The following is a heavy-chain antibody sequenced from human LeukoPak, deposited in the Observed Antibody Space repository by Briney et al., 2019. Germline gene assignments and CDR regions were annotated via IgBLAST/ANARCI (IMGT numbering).Heavy chain of an antibody. J-gene: IGHJ6*03. D-gene: IGHD1-1*01. V-gene: IGHV4-34*01. CDR2: INHSGST. Sequence: SETLSLTCAVYGGSFSGYYWSWIRQPPGKGLEWIGEINHSGSTNYNPSLKSRVTISVDTSKNQFSLKLSSVTAADTAVYYCARRLNWNRYYYYYYMDVWGKGTTDTVSS. CDR3: ARRLNWNRYYYYYYMDV. CDR1: GGSFSGYY.